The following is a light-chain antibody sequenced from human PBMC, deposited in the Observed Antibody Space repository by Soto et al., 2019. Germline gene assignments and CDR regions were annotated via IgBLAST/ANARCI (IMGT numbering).Light chain of an antibody. CDR2: DVS. CDR3: SSYTSSSTRV. V-gene: IGLV2-14*03. J-gene: IGLJ3*02. Sequence: QSALTQPASVSGSPGQSITISCTGTSSDVGGYNYVSWYQLQPGKAPKVMTYDVSNRPSGVSSRFSGSKSGNTASLTISGLQAEDEADYYCSSYTSSSTRVFGGGTKLTVL. CDR1: SSDVGGYNY.